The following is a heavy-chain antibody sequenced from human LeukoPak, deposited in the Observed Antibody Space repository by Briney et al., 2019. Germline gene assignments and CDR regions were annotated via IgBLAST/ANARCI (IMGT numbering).Heavy chain of an antibody. CDR1: GFTFTDYA. CDR2: IDQDGSSK. J-gene: IGHJ4*02. D-gene: IGHD2-21*02. V-gene: IGHV3-7*01. CDR3: ARGDWAPFDY. Sequence: GGSLRLSCAASGFTFTDYAMTWVRQAPGKGLEWVANIDQDGSSKYYLDSVKGRFTISRDNAKNSLYLQINNLRAEDTAVYFCARGDWAPFDYWGQGSLLTVSS.